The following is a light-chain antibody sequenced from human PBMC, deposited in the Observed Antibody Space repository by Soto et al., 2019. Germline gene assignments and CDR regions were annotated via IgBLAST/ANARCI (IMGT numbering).Light chain of an antibody. CDR3: QQSYSVPYT. CDR1: QSISTY. V-gene: IGKV1-39*01. CDR2: AAS. Sequence: DIPMTQSPSSLSASAGDRVTITCRASQSISTYLNWYQYKPGKAPKLLIHAASSLQSGVPSRFSGSGSGTDVTLTISSLQPEDCATYYCQQSYSVPYTFGQGTKLEIK. J-gene: IGKJ2*01.